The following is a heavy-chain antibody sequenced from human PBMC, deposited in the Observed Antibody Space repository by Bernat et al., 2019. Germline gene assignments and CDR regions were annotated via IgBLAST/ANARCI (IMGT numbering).Heavy chain of an antibody. CDR2: TTSDSSIV. CDR1: GFTFSTFT. CDR3: ARGGFYYYSGLDV. V-gene: IGHV3-48*01. Sequence: EVKLVESGGGLVQPGGSLKLSCAASGFTFSTFTMNWVRQAPGKGLEWISYTTSDSSIVHYADSVKGRFTISRDNAKSSLYLQMNSLRAEDTAVYYGARGGFYYYSGLDVWGQGTTVAVSS. J-gene: IGHJ6*02.